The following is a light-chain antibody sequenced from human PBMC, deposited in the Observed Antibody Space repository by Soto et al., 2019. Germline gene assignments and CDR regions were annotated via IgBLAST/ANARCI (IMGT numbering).Light chain of an antibody. J-gene: IGKJ2*01. CDR2: AAS. Sequence: DIQMTQSPSSLSASVGDRVTITCRASQTISTYLNWYQQNPGQAPKLLIYAASNLQSGVPSRFSGSGSGTDFTLTINSLQPEDFATYYCQHRCNIPYTFGQGTKLEIK. CDR3: QHRCNIPYT. CDR1: QTISTY. V-gene: IGKV1-39*01.